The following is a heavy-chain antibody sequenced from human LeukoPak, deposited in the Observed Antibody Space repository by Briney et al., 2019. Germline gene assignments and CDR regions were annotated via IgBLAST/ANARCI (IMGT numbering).Heavy chain of an antibody. Sequence: VKVSCKASGYTFSGYYMHLVRQAPGQGLECMGWINPNSGGTNYAQKFQGRVTMTRDTSISTAYMELSRLRSDDTAVYYCARVGRLRFLGWLMRRKVNYFDYWGQGTLVTVSS. V-gene: IGHV1-2*02. CDR3: ARVGRLRFLGWLMRRKVNYFDY. J-gene: IGHJ4*02. CDR1: GYTFSGYY. CDR2: INPNSGGT. D-gene: IGHD3-3*01.